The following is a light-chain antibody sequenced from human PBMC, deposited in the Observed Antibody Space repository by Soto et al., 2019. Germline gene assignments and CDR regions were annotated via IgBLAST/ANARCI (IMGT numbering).Light chain of an antibody. V-gene: IGKV3-11*01. J-gene: IGKJ4*01. Sequence: EIVLTQSPATLSLSPGERATLSCRASQSVSSYLAWYQQKPGQAPRLLIYDASNRATGIPARFSGSGSGTEFTLTISSLEPEDFAFYYCQQRFNWPPLTFGGGTKVEIK. CDR2: DAS. CDR3: QQRFNWPPLT. CDR1: QSVSSY.